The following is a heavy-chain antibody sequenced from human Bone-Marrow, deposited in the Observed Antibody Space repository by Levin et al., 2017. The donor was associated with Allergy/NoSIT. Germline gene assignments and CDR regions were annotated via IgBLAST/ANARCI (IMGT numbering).Heavy chain of an antibody. D-gene: IGHD3-9*01. J-gene: IGHJ3*02. V-gene: IGHV6-1*01. CDR1: GDSVSSNGAT. Sequence: KPSETLSLTCAISGDSVSSNGATWNWIRQSPSGGLQWLGRTYYRSKWYNDYAVSVESRITINPDTPKNQISLQLKSVTPEDTALYYCARGTKSDILLSGYYNYDFDMWGQGTRVTVSS. CDR3: ARGTKSDILLSGYYNYDFDM. CDR2: TYYRSKWYN.